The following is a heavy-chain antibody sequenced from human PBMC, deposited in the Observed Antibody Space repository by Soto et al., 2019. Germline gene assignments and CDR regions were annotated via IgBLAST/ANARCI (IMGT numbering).Heavy chain of an antibody. CDR3: ASTQFLIFVARGNY. D-gene: IGHD2-15*01. Sequence: QVQLVESGGGVVQPGGSLRLSCAASGFTFSSHTMHWVRQAPGKGLEWLSLMSHDGNIKFYADSVKGRFTISRDNSKNIPYLQRNNLRAEGTALFYCASTQFLIFVARGNYWGQGTLVTVSS. J-gene: IGHJ4*02. CDR2: MSHDGNIK. V-gene: IGHV3-30-3*01. CDR1: GFTFSSHT.